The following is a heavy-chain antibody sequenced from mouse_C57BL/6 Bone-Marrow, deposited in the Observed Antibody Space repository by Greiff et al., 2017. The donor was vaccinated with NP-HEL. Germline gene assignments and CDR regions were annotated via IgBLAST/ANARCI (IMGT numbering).Heavy chain of an antibody. CDR2: IYPRSGNT. V-gene: IGHV1-81*01. J-gene: IGHJ2*01. D-gene: IGHD1-1*01. Sequence: LQGSGAELARPGASVKLSCKASGYTFTSYGISWVKQRTGQGLEWIGEIYPRSGNTYYNEKFKGKATLTADKSSSTAYMELRSLTSEDSAVYFCARLPYYYGSSYSFDYWGQGTTLTVSS. CDR3: ARLPYYYGSSYSFDY. CDR1: GYTFTSYG.